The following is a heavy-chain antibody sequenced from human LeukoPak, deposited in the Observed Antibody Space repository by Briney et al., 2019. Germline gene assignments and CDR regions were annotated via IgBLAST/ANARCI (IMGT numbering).Heavy chain of an antibody. CDR2: TYYRSKWYN. V-gene: IGHV6-1*01. CDR3: ARDRGGSSWYYFDN. D-gene: IGHD6-13*01. Sequence: SQTLSLTCAISGDSVSRDTAAWNWVRQSPSRGLEWLGRTYYRSKWYNDYAVSVKSRVTINPDTSKNQFSLQLNSVTPEDTAVYYCARDRGGSSWYYFDNWGQGSLVTVSS. CDR1: GDSVSRDTAA. J-gene: IGHJ4*02.